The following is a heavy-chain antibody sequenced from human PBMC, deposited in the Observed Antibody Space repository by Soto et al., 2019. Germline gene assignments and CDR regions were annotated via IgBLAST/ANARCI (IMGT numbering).Heavy chain of an antibody. V-gene: IGHV3-30-3*01. CDR1: GFTFSSYA. J-gene: IGHJ4*02. D-gene: IGHD3-10*01. CDR2: ISYDGSNK. CDR3: ARGKPGENVYFDY. Sequence: PAGSLRLSCAASGFTFSSYAMHWVRQAPGKGLEWVAVISYDGSNKYYADSVKGRFTISRDNSKNTLYLQMNSLRAEDTAVYYCARGKPGENVYFDYWGQGTLVTVSS.